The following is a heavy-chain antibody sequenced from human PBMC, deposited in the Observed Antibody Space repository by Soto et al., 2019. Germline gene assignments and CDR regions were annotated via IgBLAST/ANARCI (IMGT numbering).Heavy chain of an antibody. CDR2: IGTAGDP. D-gene: IGHD2-15*01. J-gene: IGHJ3*02. CDR1: GFTFSSYD. Sequence: GGSLRLSCAASGFTFSSYDTHWVRQATGKGLEWVSAIGTAGDPYYPGSVKGRFTISRENAKNSLYLQMNGLRAGDTAVYYCARAGRTEHAFDIWGQGTMVTVSS. V-gene: IGHV3-13*05. CDR3: ARAGRTEHAFDI.